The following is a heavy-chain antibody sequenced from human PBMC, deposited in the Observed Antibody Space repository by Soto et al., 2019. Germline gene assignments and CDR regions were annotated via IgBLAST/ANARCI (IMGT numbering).Heavy chain of an antibody. Sequence: GGSLRLSCAASGFTFSDYYMSWIRQAPGKGLEWVSYISSSGSTIYYADSVKGRFTISRDNAKNSLYLQMNSLRAEDTAVYYCARDDIRALDTAMATTDAFDIWGQGTMVTVS. CDR1: GFTFSDYY. V-gene: IGHV3-11*01. CDR2: ISSSGSTI. J-gene: IGHJ3*02. CDR3: ARDDIRALDTAMATTDAFDI. D-gene: IGHD5-18*01.